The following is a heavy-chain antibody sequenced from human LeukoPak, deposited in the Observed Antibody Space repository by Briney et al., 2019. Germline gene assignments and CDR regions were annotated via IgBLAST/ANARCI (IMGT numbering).Heavy chain of an antibody. CDR2: IIPIFGTA. V-gene: IGHV1-69*13. Sequence: SVKVSCKASGGTFSSYAISWVRQAPGQGLEWMGGIIPIFGTANYAQKFQGRVTSTAGESTSTAYMELSSLRSEDTAVYYCARADRLPGSSTSAQYDYWGQGTLVTVSS. CDR3: ARADRLPGSSTSAQYDY. J-gene: IGHJ4*02. CDR1: GGTFSSYA. D-gene: IGHD2-2*01.